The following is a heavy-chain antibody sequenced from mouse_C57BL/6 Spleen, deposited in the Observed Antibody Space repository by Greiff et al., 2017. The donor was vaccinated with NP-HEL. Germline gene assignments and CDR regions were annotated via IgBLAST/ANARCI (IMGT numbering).Heavy chain of an antibody. J-gene: IGHJ3*01. Sequence: VQLQQSGTELVKPGASVKLSCKASGYTFTSYWMHWVKQRPGQGLEWIGNINPSNGGTNYNEKFKSKATLTVDKSSSTAYMQLSSLTSEDSAVYYCARGLYWDKRCAYWGQGTLVTVSA. CDR2: INPSNGGT. D-gene: IGHD4-1*01. CDR1: GYTFTSYW. CDR3: ARGLYWDKRCAY. V-gene: IGHV1-53*01.